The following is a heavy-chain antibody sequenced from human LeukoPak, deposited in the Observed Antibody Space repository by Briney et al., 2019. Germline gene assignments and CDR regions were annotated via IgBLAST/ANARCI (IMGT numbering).Heavy chain of an antibody. CDR1: GGTFSSYA. CDR3: ARDGDEGYCSSTSCYYDY. Sequence: SVKVSCKASGGTFSSYAISWVRQAPGQGLEWMGRIIPILGIANYAQKFQGRVTITADKSTSTAYMELSSLRSEDTAVYYCARDGDEGYCSSTSCYYDYWGQGTLVTVSS. V-gene: IGHV1-69*04. J-gene: IGHJ4*02. CDR2: IIPILGIA. D-gene: IGHD2-2*01.